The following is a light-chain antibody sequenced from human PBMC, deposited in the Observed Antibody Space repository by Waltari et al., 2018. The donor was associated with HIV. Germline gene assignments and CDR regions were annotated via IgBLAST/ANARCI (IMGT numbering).Light chain of an antibody. J-gene: IGKJ4*01. CDR1: QSVGSA. Sequence: EIVMTQYPATLSVSPGERVALPCRASQSVGSALAWYQQKPGQVPRLLIYGASTRATGVPARFSGSGSETEFTLTISSLQSEDFAVYYCQQYNKWPLTFGGGTKVEIK. CDR3: QQYNKWPLT. CDR2: GAS. V-gene: IGKV3-15*01.